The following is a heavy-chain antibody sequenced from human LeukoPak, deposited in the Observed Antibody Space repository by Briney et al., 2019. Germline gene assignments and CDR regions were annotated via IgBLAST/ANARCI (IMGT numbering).Heavy chain of an antibody. Sequence: GASVKVSCKASGYTFTSYYMHWVRQAPGHGLEWMGWINPNSGGTNYAQKFQGRVTMTRDTSISTAYMELSRLRSDDTAVYYCARVPRRAAAGTGLNWFDPWGQGTLVTVSS. D-gene: IGHD6-13*01. J-gene: IGHJ5*02. CDR3: ARVPRRAAAGTGLNWFDP. CDR2: INPNSGGT. V-gene: IGHV1-2*02. CDR1: GYTFTSYY.